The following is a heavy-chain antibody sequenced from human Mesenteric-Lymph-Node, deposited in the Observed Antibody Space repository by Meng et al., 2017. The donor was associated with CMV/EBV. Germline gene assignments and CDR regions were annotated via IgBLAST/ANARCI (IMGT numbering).Heavy chain of an antibody. CDR1: GFTFSSYA. V-gene: IGHV3-23*01. CDR2: ISGSGGST. Sequence: GESLKISCAASGFTFSSYAMSWVRQAPGKGLEWVSAISGSGGSTYYADSVKGRFTISRDNSKNTLYLQMNSLRAEDTAAYYCAKTGYHYGSGLTDWFDPWGQGTLVTVSS. D-gene: IGHD3-10*01. J-gene: IGHJ5*02. CDR3: AKTGYHYGSGLTDWFDP.